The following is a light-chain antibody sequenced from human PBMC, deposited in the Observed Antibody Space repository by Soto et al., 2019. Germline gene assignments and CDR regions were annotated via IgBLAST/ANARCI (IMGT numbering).Light chain of an antibody. V-gene: IGKV3-15*01. J-gene: IGKJ4*01. CDR1: QSVTYN. CDR2: GAS. Sequence: EVVMTQSPATLSVSPGERATLSCRASQSVTYNLAWYQQKPGQAPRLLIYGASTRATGIPVRFSGSGSGTEFTLTISSLQSEDFAVYYCHQYNDWPLTFGGGTTVGVK. CDR3: HQYNDWPLT.